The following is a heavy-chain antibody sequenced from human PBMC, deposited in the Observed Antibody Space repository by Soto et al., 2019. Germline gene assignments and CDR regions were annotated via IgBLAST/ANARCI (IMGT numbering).Heavy chain of an antibody. J-gene: IGHJ4*02. CDR3: AKAPMVRGVIITYFDY. CDR1: GFTFSSYG. D-gene: IGHD3-10*01. V-gene: IGHV3-30*18. Sequence: QVQLVESGGGVVQPGGSLRLSCAASGFTFSSYGMHWVRQAPGKGLEWVAVISYDGSNKYYADSVKGRFTISRDNSKNTLYLQMNSLRAEDTAVYYCAKAPMVRGVIITYFDYWGQGTLVTVSS. CDR2: ISYDGSNK.